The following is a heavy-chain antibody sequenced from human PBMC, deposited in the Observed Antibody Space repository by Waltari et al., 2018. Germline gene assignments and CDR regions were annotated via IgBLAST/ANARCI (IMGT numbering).Heavy chain of an antibody. D-gene: IGHD2-15*01. J-gene: IGHJ6*03. V-gene: IGHV4-39*07. CDR1: GGSISSSSYY. CDR3: ARAVRCSGGSCASHYMDV. CDR2: IYSGGSN. Sequence: QLQLQESGPGLVKPSETLSLTCTVSGGSISSSSYYWGWIRQPPGKELGWIGIIYSGGSNYYNPSLKSRVTISVGTSKTRFSLKLSSVTAADTAVHYCARAVRCSGGSCASHYMDVWGKGTTVTVSS.